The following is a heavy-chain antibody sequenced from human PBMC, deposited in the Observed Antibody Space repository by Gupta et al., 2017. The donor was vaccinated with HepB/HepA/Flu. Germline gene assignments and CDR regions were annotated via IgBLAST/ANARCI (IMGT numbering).Heavy chain of an antibody. CDR2: ISTDSGAK. V-gene: IGHV3-23*01. Sequence: EVQLLESGGGLVQHGGSLRLSCAGSGFTFSSSGMSWVRQAPGKGLEWVSIISTDSGAKHYADSVKGRFTISRDNSRNTLYLQMNSLTAEDTAVYYCTKGESGGGYYSPFDHWGQGTLVTVSS. CDR1: GFTFSSSG. CDR3: TKGESGGGYYSPFDH. J-gene: IGHJ4*02. D-gene: IGHD3-22*01.